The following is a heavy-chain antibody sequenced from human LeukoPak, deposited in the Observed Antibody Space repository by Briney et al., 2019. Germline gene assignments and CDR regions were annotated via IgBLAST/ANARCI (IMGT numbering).Heavy chain of an antibody. J-gene: IGHJ4*02. D-gene: IGHD3-22*01. Sequence: PSETLSLTCTVSGGSISSYYWSWIRQPPGKGLGWIGYIFYSGSTNYNPSLKSRVTISVDTSKNQFSLRLSSVTAADTAVYYCARESYDSSGYYAVFDYWGQGSLVTVSS. V-gene: IGHV4-59*01. CDR2: IFYSGST. CDR1: GGSISSYY. CDR3: ARESYDSSGYYAVFDY.